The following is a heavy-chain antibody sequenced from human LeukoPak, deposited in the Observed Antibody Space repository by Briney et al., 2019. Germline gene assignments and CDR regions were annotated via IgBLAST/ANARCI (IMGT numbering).Heavy chain of an antibody. V-gene: IGHV1-18*01. J-gene: IGHJ4*02. CDR1: GYTFTSYG. CDR2: ISAYNGNT. Sequence: ASVKVSCKASGYTFTSYGISWVRQAPGQGLEWMGWISAYNGNTNYAQKLQGRVTMTTDTSTSTAYMELRSLRSDDTAVYYCARGYVVPAASYYFDYWGQGTLVTVSS. D-gene: IGHD2-2*01. CDR3: ARGYVVPAASYYFDY.